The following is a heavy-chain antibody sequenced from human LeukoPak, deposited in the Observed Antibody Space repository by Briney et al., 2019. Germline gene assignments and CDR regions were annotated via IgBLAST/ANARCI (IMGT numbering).Heavy chain of an antibody. J-gene: IGHJ2*01. V-gene: IGHV3-15*01. CDR1: GFTFITPW. Sequence: GGSLKLSWAALGFTFITPWMSWVPKAPGKGLKWFGRIKSKTEGGTTDYAAPVKGRFTISRDDSKNTLYLQMNSLKTEDTAVYYCTTEGPYYDILTGYYLAWYFDLWGRGTLVTVSS. CDR2: IKSKTEGGTT. D-gene: IGHD3-9*01. CDR3: TTEGPYYDILTGYYLAWYFDL.